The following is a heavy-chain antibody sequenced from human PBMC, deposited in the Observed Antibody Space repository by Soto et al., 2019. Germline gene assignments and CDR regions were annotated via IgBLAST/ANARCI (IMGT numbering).Heavy chain of an antibody. CDR1: GFTFSSNW. J-gene: IGHJ4*02. V-gene: IGHV3-74*01. D-gene: IGHD2-21*01. CDR3: ARDGEGF. CDR2: INTDGSIT. Sequence: PVGSLRLSCAASGFTFSSNWMHWVRRVPGRGLVWVSRINTDGSITDYVDSVKGRFTISRDNAKNTLYLQMNSLRVVDTAVYYCARDGEGFWGQGTLVTVSS.